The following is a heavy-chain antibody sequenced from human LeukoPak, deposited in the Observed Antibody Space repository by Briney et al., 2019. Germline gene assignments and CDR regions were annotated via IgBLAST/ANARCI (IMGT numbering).Heavy chain of an antibody. J-gene: IGHJ4*02. CDR1: GFTFSSYW. V-gene: IGHV3-74*01. CDR2: TNADGTST. Sequence: GGSLRLSCAASGFTFSSYWMHWVRQAPGKGLVWVSRTNADGTSTIYADSVKGRFTIPRDNAKNTLYLQMNSLRAEDTAVYYCARDSHGGVDYWGQGTLVTVSS. D-gene: IGHD3-10*01. CDR3: ARDSHGGVDY.